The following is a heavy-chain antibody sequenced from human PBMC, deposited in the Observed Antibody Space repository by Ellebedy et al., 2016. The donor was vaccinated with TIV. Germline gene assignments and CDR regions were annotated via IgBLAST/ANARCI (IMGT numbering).Heavy chain of an antibody. CDR2: IIPIFGTA. V-gene: IGHV1-69*06. D-gene: IGHD5-12*01. J-gene: IGHJ6*02. Sequence: SVKVSCXASGGTFSSYAISWVRQAPGQGLEWMGGIIPIFGTANYAQKFQGRVTITADKSTSTAYMELSSLRSEDTAVYYCARDSIVATITEYYYYGMDVWGQGTTVTVSS. CDR3: ARDSIVATITEYYYYGMDV. CDR1: GGTFSSYA.